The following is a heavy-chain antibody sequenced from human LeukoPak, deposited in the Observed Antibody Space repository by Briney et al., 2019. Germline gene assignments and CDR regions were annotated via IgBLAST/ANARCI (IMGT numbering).Heavy chain of an antibody. J-gene: IGHJ4*02. CDR1: RFTLSTYT. V-gene: IGHV3-21*01. D-gene: IGHD4-17*01. Sequence: AGGSLRLSCAASRFTLSTYTMNWVRQAPGKGLEWVSSISSSSSYIYYADSVKGRFTISRDNAKNSLYLQMNTLRAEDTAVYYCARDRTTVTTFDYWGQGTLVTVSS. CDR2: ISSSSSYI. CDR3: ARDRTTVTTFDY.